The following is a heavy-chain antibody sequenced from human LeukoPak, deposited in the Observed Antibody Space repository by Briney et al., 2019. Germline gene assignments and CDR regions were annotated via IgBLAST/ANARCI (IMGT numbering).Heavy chain of an antibody. CDR1: GYTFTSYG. CDR2: ISAYNGNT. J-gene: IGHJ4*02. CDR3: ARGGYDFWSGYYTFDY. V-gene: IGHV1-18*01. Sequence: ASVKVSYKASGYTFTSYGISWVRQAPGQGLEWMGWISAYNGNTNYAQKLQGRVTMTTDTSTSTAYMELRSLRSDDTAVYYCARGGYDFWSGYYTFDYWGQGTLVTVSS. D-gene: IGHD3-3*01.